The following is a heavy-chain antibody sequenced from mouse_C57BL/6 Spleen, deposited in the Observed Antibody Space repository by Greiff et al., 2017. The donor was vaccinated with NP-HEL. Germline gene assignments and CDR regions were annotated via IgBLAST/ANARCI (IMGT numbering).Heavy chain of an antibody. CDR1: GYSITSGYD. CDR3: ARGSYGSSYYWYFDV. D-gene: IGHD1-1*01. V-gene: IGHV3-1*01. CDR2: ISYSGST. J-gene: IGHJ1*03. Sequence: EVKLEESGPGMVKPSQSLSLTCTVTGYSITSGYDWHWIRHFPGNKLEWMGYISYSGSTNYNPPLKSRISITHDTSKNHFFLKLNSVTTEDTATYYCARGSYGSSYYWYFDVWGTGTTVTVSS.